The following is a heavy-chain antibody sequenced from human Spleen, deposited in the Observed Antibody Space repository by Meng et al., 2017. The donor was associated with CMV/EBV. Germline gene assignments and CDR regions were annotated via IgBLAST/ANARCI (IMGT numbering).Heavy chain of an antibody. CDR3: ARVLVGSSRGLDY. V-gene: IGHV4-39*07. Sequence: SETLSLTCTVSGGSISSSSYYWGWIRQPPGKGLEWIGGIYYSGSTYYNPSLKSRVTISVDTSKNQFSLKLSSVTAADTAVYYCARVLVGSSRGLDYWGQGTLVTVSS. CDR2: IYYSGST. CDR1: GGSISSSSYY. D-gene: IGHD6-6*01. J-gene: IGHJ4*02.